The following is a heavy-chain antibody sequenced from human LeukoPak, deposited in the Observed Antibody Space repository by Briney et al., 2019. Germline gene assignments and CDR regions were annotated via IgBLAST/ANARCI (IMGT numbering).Heavy chain of an antibody. CDR3: ARRPFRAAADPGAFDI. CDR1: GGSISSYY. D-gene: IGHD6-13*01. CDR2: IYYSGST. J-gene: IGHJ3*02. V-gene: IGHV4-59*01. Sequence: SETLSLTCTVSGGSISSYYWSWIRQPPGKGLEWIGYIYYSGSTNYNPSLKSRVTISVDTSKNQFSLKLSSVTAADTAVYYCARRPFRAAADPGAFDIWGQGTMVTVSS.